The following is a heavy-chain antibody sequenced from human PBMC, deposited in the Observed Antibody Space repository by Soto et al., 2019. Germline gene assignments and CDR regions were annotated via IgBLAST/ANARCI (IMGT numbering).Heavy chain of an antibody. CDR2: INHSGST. CDR1: GGSFSGYY. J-gene: IGHJ4*02. Sequence: SETLSLTCAVYGGSFSGYYWSWIRQPPGKGLEWIGEINHSGSTNYNPSLKSRVTISVDTSKNQFSLKLSSVTAADTAVYYCAGGGQDYQLPPNYFDYWVQGTLVTVSS. V-gene: IGHV4-34*01. D-gene: IGHD2-2*01. CDR3: AGGGQDYQLPPNYFDY.